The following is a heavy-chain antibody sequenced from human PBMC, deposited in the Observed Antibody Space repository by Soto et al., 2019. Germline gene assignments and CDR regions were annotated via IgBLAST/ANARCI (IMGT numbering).Heavy chain of an antibody. CDR1: GFTFSSYD. V-gene: IGHV3-23*01. CDR2: ISGSGGST. J-gene: IGHJ6*02. D-gene: IGHD6-6*01. Sequence: EVQLLESGGGLVQPGGSLRLSCAASGFTFSSYDMSWVRQAPGKGLEWVSAISGSGGSTYYADSVKGLFTISRDNSKNTLYLQMNSLRDEETAVYYCAKAIGGSSSSLGAVADTTYYYYGMDVWGQGTTVTVSS. CDR3: AKAIGGSSSSLGAVADTTYYYYGMDV.